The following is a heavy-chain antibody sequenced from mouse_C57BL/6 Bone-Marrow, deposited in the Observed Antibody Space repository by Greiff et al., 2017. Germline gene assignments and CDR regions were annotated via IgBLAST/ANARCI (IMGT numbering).Heavy chain of an antibody. V-gene: IGHV14-4*01. CDR1: GFNIKDDY. D-gene: IGHD1-1*01. CDR3: TSLGTTVVAPYWYFDV. J-gene: IGHJ1*03. CDR2: IDPENGDT. Sequence: VQLKQSGAELVRPGASVKLSCTASGFNIKDDYMHWVKQRPEQGLAWIGWIDPENGDTENASKFQGKATITADTSSNTAYLQLSSLTSEDTAVYYCTSLGTTVVAPYWYFDVWGTGTTVTVSS.